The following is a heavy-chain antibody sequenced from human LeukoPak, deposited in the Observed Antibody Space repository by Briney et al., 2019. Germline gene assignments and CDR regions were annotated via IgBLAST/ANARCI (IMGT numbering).Heavy chain of an antibody. CDR1: GFTFSSYA. D-gene: IGHD3-16*02. Sequence: GGSLRLSCAASGFTFSSYAMSWVRQAPGKGLEWVSAISGSGGSTYYADSVKGRFTISRDNSKNTLYLQMNSLRAEDTAVYYCAKEAMITFGGVIGWFDPWGQGTLVTVSS. V-gene: IGHV3-23*01. J-gene: IGHJ5*02. CDR2: ISGSGGST. CDR3: AKEAMITFGGVIGWFDP.